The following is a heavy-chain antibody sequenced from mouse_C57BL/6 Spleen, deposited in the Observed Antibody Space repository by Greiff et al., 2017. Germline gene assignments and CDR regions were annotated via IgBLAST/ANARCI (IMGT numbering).Heavy chain of an antibody. CDR3: GPFYWVGYYAMDY. V-gene: IGHV1-82*01. D-gene: IGHD2-1*01. CDR2: IYPGDGDT. CDR1: GYAFSSSW. J-gene: IGHJ4*01. Sequence: QVQLQQSGPELVKPGASVKMSCKASGYAFSSSWMNWVKQRPGKGLEWIGRIYPGDGDTNYNGKFKGKATLTADKSSSTAYMQLSSLTSEDSAVYFCGPFYWVGYYAMDYWGQGTSVTVSS.